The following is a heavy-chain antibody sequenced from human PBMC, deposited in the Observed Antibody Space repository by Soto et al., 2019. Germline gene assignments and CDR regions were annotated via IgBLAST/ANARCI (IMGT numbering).Heavy chain of an antibody. CDR3: ARELVMGWNGALDI. CDR2: ISSSSSYI. CDR1: GFTFISYS. Sequence: GGSLRLSCAASGFTFISYSMNWVRQAPGKGLEWVSSISSSSSYIYYADSVKGRFTISRDNAKNSLYLQMNSLRAEDTAVYYCARELVMGWNGALDIWGQGTMVTVSS. J-gene: IGHJ3*02. D-gene: IGHD1-1*01. V-gene: IGHV3-21*01.